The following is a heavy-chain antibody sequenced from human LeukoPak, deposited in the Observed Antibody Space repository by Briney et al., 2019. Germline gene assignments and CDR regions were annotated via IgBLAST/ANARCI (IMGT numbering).Heavy chain of an antibody. D-gene: IGHD1-26*01. CDR1: GGSISSSSYY. J-gene: IGHJ6*03. Sequence: KPSETLSLTCTVSGGSISSSSYYWGWIRQPPGKGLEWIGSIYYSGSTYYNPSLKSRVTISVDTSKNQVSLRLTSVTAADTAVYYCARLSVIVGAALEYYYYYMDVWGQGTTVTVSS. CDR2: IYYSGST. V-gene: IGHV4-39*01. CDR3: ARLSVIVGAALEYYYYYMDV.